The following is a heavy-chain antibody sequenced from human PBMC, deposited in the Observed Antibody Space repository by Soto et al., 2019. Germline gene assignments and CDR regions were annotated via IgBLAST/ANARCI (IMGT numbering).Heavy chain of an antibody. V-gene: IGHV3-23*01. CDR1: GFTFSSYA. D-gene: IGHD1-7*01. CDR2: ISGSGGST. Sequence: EVQLLESGGGLVPPGGSLRLSCAASGFTFSSYAMSWVRQAPGKGLEWVSAISGSGGSTYYADSVKGRFTISRDNSKNTLYLQMNSLRAEDTAVYYCAKVATPQYNWNYGGYFQHWGQGTLVTVSS. CDR3: AKVATPQYNWNYGGYFQH. J-gene: IGHJ1*01.